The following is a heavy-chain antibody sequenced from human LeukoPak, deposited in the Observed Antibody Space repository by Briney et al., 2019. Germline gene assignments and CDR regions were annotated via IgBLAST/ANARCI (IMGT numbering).Heavy chain of an antibody. J-gene: IGHJ6*02. CDR1: GGTFSSYA. CDR2: IIPILGIA. CDR3: ARGMTPVPQSSMDV. D-gene: IGHD4-17*01. Sequence: SVKVSCQASGGTFSSYAISWLRQAPGQGLEWMGRIIPILGIANYAPKFQGRVTITADKSTSTAYMELSSLRSEDTAVYYCARGMTPVPQSSMDVWGQGKTVTVSS. V-gene: IGHV1-69*04.